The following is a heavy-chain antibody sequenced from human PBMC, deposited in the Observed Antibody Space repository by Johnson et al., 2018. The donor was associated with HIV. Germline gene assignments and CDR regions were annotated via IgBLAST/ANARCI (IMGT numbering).Heavy chain of an antibody. CDR1: GFTFSSYW. J-gene: IGHJ3*02. D-gene: IGHD3-22*01. Sequence: VQLVESGGGLVQPGGSLRLSCAAYGFTFSSYWMSWVRQAPGKGLEWVANIKQDGSEKYYVDSVKGRFTISRDNAKNSLYLQMNSLRAEDTAVYYCARRDTYYYDSTPGAFDIWGQGTMVTVSS. CDR3: ARRDTYYYDSTPGAFDI. V-gene: IGHV3-7*05. CDR2: IKQDGSEK.